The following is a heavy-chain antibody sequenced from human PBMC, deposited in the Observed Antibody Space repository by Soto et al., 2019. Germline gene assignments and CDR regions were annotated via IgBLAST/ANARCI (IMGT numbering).Heavy chain of an antibody. D-gene: IGHD2-8*02. J-gene: IGHJ4*02. Sequence: QVQLQESGPGLMKPSETLSLTCTVSGASITSSSYWSWLRQPAGKGLEWIGRFSLSGTTNYNPSLRRRVTMSADVSKNQFSLGLTSVTAADTALYYCARGMTPPGAPAWYYFDSWGQGTLVTVSS. CDR1: GASITSSSY. CDR2: FSLSGTT. CDR3: ARGMTPPGAPAWYYFDS. V-gene: IGHV4-4*07.